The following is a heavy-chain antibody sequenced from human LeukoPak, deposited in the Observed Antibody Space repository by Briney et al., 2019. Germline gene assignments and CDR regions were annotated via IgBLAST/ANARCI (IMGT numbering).Heavy chain of an antibody. J-gene: IGHJ4*02. CDR2: ISDKSDAI. V-gene: IGHV3-48*02. CDR3: ARDKPAGYCVDY. D-gene: IGHD3-9*01. CDR1: GFNFSPYG. Sequence: GGSLRLSCAASGFNFSPYGMNWVRQAPGKGLEWLSYISDKSDAIYYADSVKGRFTISRDNAKNSLYLHMNSLRDEDTAVYYCARDKPAGYCVDYWGQGTLVTVSS.